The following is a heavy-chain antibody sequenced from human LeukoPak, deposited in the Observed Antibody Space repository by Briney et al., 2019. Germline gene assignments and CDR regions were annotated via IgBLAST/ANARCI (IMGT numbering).Heavy chain of an antibody. CDR3: ARESYDILTGYSYYYYYGVDV. D-gene: IGHD3-9*01. V-gene: IGHV1-18*01. Sequence: ASVKVSCKASGYTFTSYGISWVRQAPGQGLEWMGWISAYNGNTNYAQKLQGRVTMTTDTSTSTAYMELRSLRSDDTAVYYCARESYDILTGYSYYYYYGVDVWGQGTTVTVSS. CDR2: ISAYNGNT. J-gene: IGHJ6*02. CDR1: GYTFTSYG.